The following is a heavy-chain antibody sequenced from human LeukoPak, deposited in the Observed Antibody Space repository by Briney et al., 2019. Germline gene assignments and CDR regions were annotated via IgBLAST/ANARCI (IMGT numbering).Heavy chain of an antibody. J-gene: IGHJ3*02. CDR1: GGSFSGYY. CDR3: ARVSDCSSTSCYTGDAFDI. V-gene: IGHV4-34*01. Sequence: SETLSLTCAVYGGSFSGYYWSWIRQPPGKGLEWIGEINHSGSTNYNPSLKSRVTISVDTPKNQFSLKLSSVTAADTAVYYCARVSDCSSTSCYTGDAFDIWGQGTMVTVSS. D-gene: IGHD2-2*02. CDR2: INHSGST.